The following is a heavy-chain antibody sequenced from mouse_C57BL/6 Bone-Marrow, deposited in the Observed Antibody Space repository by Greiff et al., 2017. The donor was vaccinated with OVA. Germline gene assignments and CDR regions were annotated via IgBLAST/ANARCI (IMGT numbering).Heavy chain of an antibody. V-gene: IGHV1-64*01. CDR3: ASRETFYCGSRTARDD. Sequence: VQLQQPGAELVKPGASVKLSCKASGYTFTSYWMHWVKQRPGQGLEWIGMIHPNSGSTNYNEKFKSKATLTVDKSSSTAYMQLSSLTSEDSAVYYCASRETFYCGSRTARDDWGKGTSVTVSS. D-gene: IGHD1-1*01. CDR2: IHPNSGST. J-gene: IGHJ4*01. CDR1: GYTFTSYW.